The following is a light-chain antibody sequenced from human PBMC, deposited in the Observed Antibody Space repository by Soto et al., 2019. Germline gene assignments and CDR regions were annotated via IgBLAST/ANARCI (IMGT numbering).Light chain of an antibody. V-gene: IGKV3-20*01. CDR3: QQYDRSSWS. J-gene: IGKJ1*01. CDR2: GAS. Sequence: EIVLTQSPGTLSLSPGARATLSCRASQSVSRYLAWYQQKPGQAPRLLIYGASSRATDIPDRFSGSGSGTDCTLSISRLEPEEFAVYYCQQYDRSSWSFGQGTRVEIK. CDR1: QSVSRY.